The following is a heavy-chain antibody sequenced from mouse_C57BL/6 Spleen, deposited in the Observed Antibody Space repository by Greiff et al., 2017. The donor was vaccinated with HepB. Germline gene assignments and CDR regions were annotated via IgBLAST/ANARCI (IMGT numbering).Heavy chain of an antibody. D-gene: IGHD2-4*01. J-gene: IGHJ3*01. CDR1: GYTFTSYW. V-gene: IGHV1-72*01. Sequence: QVQLKQPGAELVKPGASVKLSCKASGYTFTSYWMHWVKQRPGRGLEWIGRIDPTSGGTKYNEKFKSKATLTIDKPSSTAYMQLSSLTSEDAAVYYCAREDMDYDFACFSYWGQGTLVTVSA. CDR2: IDPTSGGT. CDR3: AREDMDYDFACFSY.